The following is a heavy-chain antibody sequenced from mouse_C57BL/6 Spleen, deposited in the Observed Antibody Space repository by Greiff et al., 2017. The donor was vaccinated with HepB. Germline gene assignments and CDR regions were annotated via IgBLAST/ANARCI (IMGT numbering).Heavy chain of an antibody. CDR3: ARHGGNYVAGAMDY. Sequence: EVKLVESGGGLVQPGGSLKLSCAASGFTFSDYGMAWVRQAPRKGPEWVAFISNLAYSIYYADTVTGRFTISRENAKNTLYLEMSSLRSEDTAMYYCARHGGNYVAGAMDYWGQGTSVTVSS. D-gene: IGHD2-1*01. V-gene: IGHV5-15*01. CDR2: ISNLAYSI. CDR1: GFTFSDYG. J-gene: IGHJ4*01.